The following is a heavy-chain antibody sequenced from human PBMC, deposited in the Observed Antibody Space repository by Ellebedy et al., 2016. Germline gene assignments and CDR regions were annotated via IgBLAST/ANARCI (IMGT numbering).Heavy chain of an antibody. CDR3: ARGVGGTSLNWFDP. CDR2: IKQDGSEK. V-gene: IGHV3-7*01. Sequence: GESLKISXIASNFTFSSYYMSWVRQAPGKGLEWVANIKQDGSEKYYVDSVKGRFTISRDNAKNSLYLQMDSLRADDTAVYYCARGVGGTSLNWFDPWGQGTLVTVSS. D-gene: IGHD3-16*01. CDR1: NFTFSSYY. J-gene: IGHJ5*02.